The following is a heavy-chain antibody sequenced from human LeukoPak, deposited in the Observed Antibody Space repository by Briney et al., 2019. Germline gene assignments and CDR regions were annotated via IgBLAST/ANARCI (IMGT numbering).Heavy chain of an antibody. CDR2: IYYTGRT. J-gene: IGHJ5*02. Sequence: RSSETLSLTCTVSGGSISSSSHSWGWIRQPPGKGLEWTGTIYYTGRTYYNPSLESRLTISVDTSKNQFSLKLTSVTAADTAIYYCAQSLVIGNWIGNWFDPWGQGTLVTVSS. V-gene: IGHV4-39*01. CDR1: GGSISSSSHS. D-gene: IGHD1-1*01. CDR3: AQSLVIGNWIGNWFDP.